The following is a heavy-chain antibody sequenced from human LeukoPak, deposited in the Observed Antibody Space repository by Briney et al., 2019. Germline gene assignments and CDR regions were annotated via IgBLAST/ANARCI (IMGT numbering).Heavy chain of an antibody. V-gene: IGHV4-34*01. D-gene: IGHD2-2*01. CDR2: INHSGST. CDR3: ARGKVGYCSSTSCYGGRFDY. Sequence: PSETLSLTCAVSGGSFSGYYWTWIRQPPGKGLEWIGEINHSGSTNYNPSLKSRVTISVDTSKNQFSLKLSSVTAADTAVYYCARGKVGYCSSTSCYGGRFDYWGQGTLVTVSS. CDR1: GGSFSGYY. J-gene: IGHJ4*02.